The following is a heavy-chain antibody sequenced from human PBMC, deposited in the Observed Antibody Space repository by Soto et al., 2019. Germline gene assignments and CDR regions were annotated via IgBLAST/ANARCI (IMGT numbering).Heavy chain of an antibody. J-gene: IGHJ5*02. Sequence: ASVKVSCKASGYTFTSYGISWVRQAPGQGLEWMGWISAYNGNTNYAQKLQGRVTMTTDTSTSIAYMELRSLRSDDTAVYYCARDRGKDYYDSSGYPWFDPWGQGTLVTVSS. CDR1: GYTFTSYG. V-gene: IGHV1-18*01. CDR2: ISAYNGNT. D-gene: IGHD3-22*01. CDR3: ARDRGKDYYDSSGYPWFDP.